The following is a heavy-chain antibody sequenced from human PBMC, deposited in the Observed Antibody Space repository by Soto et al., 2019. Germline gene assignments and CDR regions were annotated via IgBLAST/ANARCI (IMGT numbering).Heavy chain of an antibody. CDR1: GFAFSNYE. CDR3: ARESFSASPNFFDY. V-gene: IGHV3-48*03. Sequence: HPGGSLRLSCAASGFAFSNYEMNWVRQAPGKGLEWVSYISLSGSTIYYADSVKGRFTISRDDAKDSLYLEMDSLRADDTAVYYCARESFSASPNFFDYWGQGTMVTVYS. J-gene: IGHJ4*02. D-gene: IGHD1-26*01. CDR2: ISLSGSTI.